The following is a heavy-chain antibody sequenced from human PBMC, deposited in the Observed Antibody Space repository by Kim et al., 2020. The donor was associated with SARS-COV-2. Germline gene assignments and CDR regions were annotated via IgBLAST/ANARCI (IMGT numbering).Heavy chain of an antibody. CDR2: NK. CDR3: ARVLSYYGMDV. Sequence: NKYYADSVKARFTISRDNSKNTLYLQMNSLRAEDTAVYYCARVLSYYGMDVWGQGTTVTVSS. V-gene: IGHV3-33*01. J-gene: IGHJ6*02.